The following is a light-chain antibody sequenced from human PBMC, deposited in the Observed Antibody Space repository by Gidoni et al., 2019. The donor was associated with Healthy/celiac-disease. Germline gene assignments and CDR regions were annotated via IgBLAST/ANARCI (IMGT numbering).Light chain of an antibody. CDR2: SNN. CDR3: AAWDDSLNGPV. Sequence: QSVLTQPPSASGPPGPRVTISCSGSSSNIGSNTVNWYQQRPGTAPKLLIYSNNQRPAGVPDRFSGSKSGTAASLAISGLQSEDEADYYCAAWDDSLNGPVFGGGTKLTVL. V-gene: IGLV1-44*01. CDR1: SSNIGSNT. J-gene: IGLJ3*02.